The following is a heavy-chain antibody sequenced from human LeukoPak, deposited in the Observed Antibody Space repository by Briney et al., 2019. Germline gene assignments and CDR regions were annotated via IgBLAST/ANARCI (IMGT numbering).Heavy chain of an antibody. Sequence: SETLSLTCTLSNDYIKDYYWSWIRQPAGKGREWIGRVTQWNTHYKPSLLSRVTMSVQASKNQFPLKPNSSRAARTAVFYCAGQGSDIFFDSWGLEILVTVSS. V-gene: IGHV4-4*07. CDR3: AGQGSDIFFDS. CDR2: VTQWNT. D-gene: IGHD2-15*01. CDR1: NDYIKDYY. J-gene: IGHJ4*02.